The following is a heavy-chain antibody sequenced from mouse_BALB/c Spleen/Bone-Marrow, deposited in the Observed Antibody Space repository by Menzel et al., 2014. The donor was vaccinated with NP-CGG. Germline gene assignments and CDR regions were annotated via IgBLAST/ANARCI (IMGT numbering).Heavy chain of an antibody. CDR3: AKREVREAMDY. V-gene: IGHV2-5*01. CDR2: IWSGGST. Sequence: VKLVESGPGLVQPSPSLSITCTASGFSLTSYGVHWVRQSPGKGLEWLGVIWSGGSTDNNAAFMSRLSITKDNSKSQVFFKMNSLQADDTAIYYCAKREVREAMDYWGQGASVTVSS. CDR1: GFSLTSYG. D-gene: IGHD2-14*01. J-gene: IGHJ4*01.